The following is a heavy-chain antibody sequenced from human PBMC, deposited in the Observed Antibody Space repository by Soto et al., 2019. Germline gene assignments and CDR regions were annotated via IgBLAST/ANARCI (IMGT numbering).Heavy chain of an antibody. Sequence: QVELQESGPGLVKPSETLSLTCKVSGGSFRSHYWSWIRQPPGEGMEWIGYVCYPGSTNYNPSPRSRALISVDTSKNQFSLKLRSVTAADTAVYYCARQDGYYYYMDVWGKGTTVTVSS. CDR2: VCYPGST. J-gene: IGHJ6*03. CDR3: ARQDGYYYYMDV. V-gene: IGHV4-59*08. CDR1: GGSFRSHY.